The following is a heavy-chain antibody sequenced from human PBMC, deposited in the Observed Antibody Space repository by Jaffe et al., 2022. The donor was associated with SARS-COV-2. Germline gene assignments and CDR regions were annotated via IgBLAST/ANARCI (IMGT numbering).Heavy chain of an antibody. J-gene: IGHJ3*02. D-gene: IGHD1-26*01. Sequence: EVQLVESGGGLVQPGGSLRLSCAASGFTVSSNYMSWVRQAPGKGLEWVSVIYSGGSTYYADSVKGRFTISRHNSKNTLYLQMNSLRAEDTAVYYCASSWPSGVELLLNAFDIWGQGTMVTVSS. CDR3: ASSWPSGVELLLNAFDI. CDR1: GFTVSSNY. V-gene: IGHV3-53*04. CDR2: IYSGGST.